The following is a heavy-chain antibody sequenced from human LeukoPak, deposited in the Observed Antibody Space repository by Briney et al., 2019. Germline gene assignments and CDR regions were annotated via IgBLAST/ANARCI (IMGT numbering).Heavy chain of an antibody. CDR3: AKAAGSYLRADYFDY. Sequence: GGSLRLSCAASGFTFSSYGMHWVRQAPGKGLEWVAVISYDGSNKYYADSVKGRFTISRDNSKNTLYLQMNSLRAEDTAVYYCAKAAGSYLRADYFDYWGQGTTVTVSS. V-gene: IGHV3-30*18. CDR2: ISYDGSNK. CDR1: GFTFSSYG. J-gene: IGHJ4*02. D-gene: IGHD1-26*01.